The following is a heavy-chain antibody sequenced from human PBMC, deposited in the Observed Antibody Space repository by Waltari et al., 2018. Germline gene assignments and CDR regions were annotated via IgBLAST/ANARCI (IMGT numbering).Heavy chain of an antibody. CDR1: GYPFNGYH. J-gene: IGHJ3*02. CDR3: ARDGIWWELRWSDAFDI. V-gene: IGHV1-2*02. Sequence: QVQLVPSGAEVKKPGASVRVSCKDSGYPFNGYHMHCVRPAPGQGLEWMGWINPNSGGTNYAQKVQGRVTMTRDTSISTAYMELSRLRSDDTAVYYCARDGIWWELRWSDAFDIWGQGTMVTVSS. CDR2: INPNSGGT. D-gene: IGHD1-26*01.